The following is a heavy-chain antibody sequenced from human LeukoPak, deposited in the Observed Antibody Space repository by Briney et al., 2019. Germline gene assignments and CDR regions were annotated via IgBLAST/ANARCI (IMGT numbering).Heavy chain of an antibody. CDR2: INQDGTEK. Sequence: GGSLRLSCAASGFPFSTYWMSWVRQAPGKGLEWVANINQDGTEKYYVDSVKGRFTISRDYAKNSLFLQMNSLRAEDTALYYCARDYCSGGSCYGGHDYWGQGTLVTVSS. CDR1: GFPFSTYW. CDR3: ARDYCSGGSCYGGHDY. J-gene: IGHJ4*02. V-gene: IGHV3-7*03. D-gene: IGHD2-15*01.